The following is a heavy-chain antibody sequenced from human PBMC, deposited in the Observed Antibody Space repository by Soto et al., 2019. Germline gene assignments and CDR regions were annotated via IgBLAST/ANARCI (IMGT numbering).Heavy chain of an antibody. D-gene: IGHD4-17*01. V-gene: IGHV4-38-2*01. CDR2: IYHSGTT. J-gene: IGHJ5*02. CDR3: ARGAATVTPGWFDP. CDR1: GYSISSGYY. Sequence: SETLSLTCAVSGYSISSGYYWGWIRQPPGKGLEWIASIYHSGTTYYNPSLKSRVTISVDTSKNQFSLKLSSVTAADTAVYYCARGAATVTPGWFDPWGQGTLVTVSS.